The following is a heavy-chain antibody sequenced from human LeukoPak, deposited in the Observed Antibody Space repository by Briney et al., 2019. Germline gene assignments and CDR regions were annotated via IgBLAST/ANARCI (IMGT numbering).Heavy chain of an antibody. V-gene: IGHV1-69*05. CDR1: GGTFSSYA. D-gene: IGHD4-11*01. CDR3: ARYSNSHNYFDY. J-gene: IGHJ4*02. CDR2: IIPIFGTA. Sequence: ASVKVSCKASGGTFSSYAISWVRQAPGQGLEWMGGIIPIFGTANYAQKFQGRVTITTDESTGTAYMELSSLRSEDTAVYYCARYSNSHNYFDYWGQGTLVTVSS.